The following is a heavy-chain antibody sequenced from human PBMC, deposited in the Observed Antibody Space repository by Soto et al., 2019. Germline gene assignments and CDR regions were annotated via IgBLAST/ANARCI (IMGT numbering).Heavy chain of an antibody. CDR3: ARDSYGFDY. J-gene: IGHJ4*02. V-gene: IGHV3-30-3*01. CDR1: GFTFSNYA. CDR2: ISYDVSTK. Sequence: PGGSLRLSCAASGFTFSNYAMHWVRQAPGKGLEWVTVISYDVSTKYYADSVKGRFTISRDNSKNTLYLQMNSLTAEDTAVYYCARDSYGFDYWGQGTLVTVSS. D-gene: IGHD4-17*01.